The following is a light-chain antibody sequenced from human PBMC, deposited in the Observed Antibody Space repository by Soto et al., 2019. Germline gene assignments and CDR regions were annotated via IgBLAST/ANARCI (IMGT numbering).Light chain of an antibody. Sequence: EIVLTQSPGTLYLSPGERAPLSCMSSQSIDTYLAWYQHKPCQAPRLLIYDTSKRATGIPARFSGSGSGTAFTLTISSLEPEDFALYYCQQRTTWPALFFGGGTRVEL. V-gene: IGKV3-11*01. J-gene: IGKJ4*01. CDR3: QQRTTWPALF. CDR1: QSIDTY. CDR2: DTS.